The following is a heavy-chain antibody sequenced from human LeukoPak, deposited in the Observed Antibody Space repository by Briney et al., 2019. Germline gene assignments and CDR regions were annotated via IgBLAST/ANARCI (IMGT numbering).Heavy chain of an antibody. D-gene: IGHD1-26*01. V-gene: IGHV3-7*01. Sequence: GGSLRLSCAASGFTFSSSWMTWVRQAPGKGLEWVASINEDGGEIHYVDSVKGRFTISRDNAKNSLYLQMNSLTAEDTAVHYCARDGSYDDFDYWGQGTLVTVSS. CDR2: INEDGGEI. CDR1: GFTFSSSW. J-gene: IGHJ4*02. CDR3: ARDGSYDDFDY.